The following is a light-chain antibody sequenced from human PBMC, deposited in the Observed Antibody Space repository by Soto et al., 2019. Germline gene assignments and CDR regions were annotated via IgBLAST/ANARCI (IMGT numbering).Light chain of an antibody. Sequence: QSVLTQPASVSGSPGQSITISCTGTSSDVGGYNFVSWYQQHPGKAPKLMIYDVYNRASGVSNRFSGSKSGNTASLTISGLQAEDEAEYYCSSYTSTSTLVFGTGTKVTVL. V-gene: IGLV2-14*01. CDR2: DVY. CDR1: SSDVGGYNF. CDR3: SSYTSTSTLV. J-gene: IGLJ1*01.